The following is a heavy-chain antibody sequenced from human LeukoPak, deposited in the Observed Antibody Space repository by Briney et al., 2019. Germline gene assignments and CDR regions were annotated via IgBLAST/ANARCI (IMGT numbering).Heavy chain of an antibody. J-gene: IGHJ4*02. CDR2: IYSGGST. Sequence: GGSLRLSCAASGFTVSSNYMSWVRLAPGKGLEWVSVIYSGGSTYYADSVKGRFTISRDNSKNTLYLQMNSLRAEDTAVYYCARVVGSSSKFDYWGQGTLVTVSS. CDR1: GFTVSSNY. CDR3: ARVVGSSSKFDY. V-gene: IGHV3-66*02. D-gene: IGHD6-13*01.